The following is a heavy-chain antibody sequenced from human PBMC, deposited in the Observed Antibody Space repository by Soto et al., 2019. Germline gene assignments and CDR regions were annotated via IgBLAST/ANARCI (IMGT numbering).Heavy chain of an antibody. CDR1: GYALTELS. Sequence: ASVKVSCKVSGYALTELSMHWVRQAPGKGLEWMGGFDPEDGETIYAQKLQGRVTMTADKSTSTAYMELSSLRSEDTAVYYCAREEGITIFGVVTNWFDPWGQGTLVTVSS. CDR2: FDPEDGET. D-gene: IGHD3-3*01. CDR3: AREEGITIFGVVTNWFDP. J-gene: IGHJ5*02. V-gene: IGHV1-24*01.